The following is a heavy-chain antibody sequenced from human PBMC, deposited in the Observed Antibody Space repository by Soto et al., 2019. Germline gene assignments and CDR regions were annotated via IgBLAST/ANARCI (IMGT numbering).Heavy chain of an antibody. V-gene: IGHV3-15*01. Sequence: GGSLRLSCAASGFTFSNAWMSWVRQAPGKGLEWVGRIKSKTDGGTTDYAAPVKGRFTISRDDSKNTLYLQMNSLKTEDTAVYYCTTDSESITIFGVVSARVGYWGQGTLVTVSS. D-gene: IGHD3-3*01. CDR3: TTDSESITIFGVVSARVGY. J-gene: IGHJ4*02. CDR2: IKSKTDGGTT. CDR1: GFTFSNAW.